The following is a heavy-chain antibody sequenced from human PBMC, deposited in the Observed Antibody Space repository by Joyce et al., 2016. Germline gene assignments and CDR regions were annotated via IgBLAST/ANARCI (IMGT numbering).Heavy chain of an antibody. D-gene: IGHD6-19*01. J-gene: IGHJ4*02. CDR2: ITTSGAT. CDR1: GGPFSGFF. V-gene: IGHV4-34*02. Sequence: QVQLRQWGAGLLKPSETLSLTCAVSGGPFSGFFWTWVRQPPGKAQECIGDITTSGATNYNPSLSSRVAISVDTSNNQFSLTLTSLSAADMAVYYCARSQWLAPLMYWGQGTLVTVSP. CDR3: ARSQWLAPLMY.